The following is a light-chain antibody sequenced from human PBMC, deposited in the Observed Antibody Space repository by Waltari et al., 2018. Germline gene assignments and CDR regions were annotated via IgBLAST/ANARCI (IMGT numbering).Light chain of an antibody. CDR1: SGSVSFTHY. V-gene: IGLV8-61*01. Sequence: QTVVTQEPSFSVSPGGTVTLTCGLTSGSVSFTHYPSWYQQTPGQPPRTLIYSTNPRSSGVPDRFSGSSLGDKAALTITGAQADDEAAYYCVLYMSRDILFGGGTKLTVL. CDR3: VLYMSRDIL. J-gene: IGLJ3*02. CDR2: STN.